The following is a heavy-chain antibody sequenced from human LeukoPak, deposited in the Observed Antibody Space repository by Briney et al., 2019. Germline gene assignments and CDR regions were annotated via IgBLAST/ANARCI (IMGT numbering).Heavy chain of an antibody. V-gene: IGHV4-59*01. CDR2: IYYSGST. CDR3: ARGGTTYYYDNDY. Sequence: PSETLSLTCTVSGGSISSYYWSWIRQPPGKGLEWIGYIYYSGSTNYNPSLKSRVTISVDTSKNQFSLKLSSVTAADTAVYYCARGGTTYYYDNDYWGQGTLVTVSS. D-gene: IGHD3-22*01. J-gene: IGHJ4*02. CDR1: GGSISSYY.